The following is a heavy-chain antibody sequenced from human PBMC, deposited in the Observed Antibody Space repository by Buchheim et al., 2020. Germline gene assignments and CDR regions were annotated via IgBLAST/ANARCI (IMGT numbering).Heavy chain of an antibody. CDR1: GGSISSGGYS. CDR2: IYYSGST. V-gene: IGHV4-30-4*07. J-gene: IGHJ5*02. Sequence: QVQLQESGPGLVKPSQTLSLTCAVSGGSISSGGYSWSWIRQPPGKGLEWIGYIYYSGSTYYNPSLKSRLTISVDTSKNQFSLKLSSVTAADTAVYYCARVEYGSGDPYNWFDPWGQGTL. CDR3: ARVEYGSGDPYNWFDP. D-gene: IGHD3-10*01.